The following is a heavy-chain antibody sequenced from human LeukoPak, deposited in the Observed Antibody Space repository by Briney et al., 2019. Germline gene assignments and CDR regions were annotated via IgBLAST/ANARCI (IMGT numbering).Heavy chain of an antibody. CDR1: GGSISSYY. CDR2: IYYSGST. V-gene: IGHV4-59*08. Sequence: SGPTLVKPSETLSLTCSVSGGSISSYYWSWIRQPPGKGLEWIGYIYYSGSTNYNPSLKSRVTISADTSKNHFSLKLSSVTAADTAIYYCARRLGYYDSSGYYDYWGQGTLVTVSS. CDR3: ARRLGYYDSSGYYDY. D-gene: IGHD3-22*01. J-gene: IGHJ4*02.